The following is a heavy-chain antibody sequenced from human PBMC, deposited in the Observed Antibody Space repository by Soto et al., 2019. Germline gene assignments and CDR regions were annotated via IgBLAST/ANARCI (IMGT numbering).Heavy chain of an antibody. CDR3: ARDAYCSSTSCYRGYYYYGMDV. CDR1: GGSVSSNSAA. Sequence: RSQTLSLTCAISGGSVSSNSAAWNWIRQSPSRGLEWLGRTYYRSKWYNDYAVSVKSRITINPDTSKNQFSLQLNSVTPEDTAVYYCARDAYCSSTSCYRGYYYYGMDVWGQGTTVTVSS. J-gene: IGHJ6*02. V-gene: IGHV6-1*01. D-gene: IGHD2-2*02. CDR2: TYYRSKWYN.